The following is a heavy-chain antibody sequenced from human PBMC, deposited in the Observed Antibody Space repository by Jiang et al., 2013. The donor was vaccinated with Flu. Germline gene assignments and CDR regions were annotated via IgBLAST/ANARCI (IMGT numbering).Heavy chain of an antibody. CDR3: ARDTRHSSGYYFFGGVHYFDY. Sequence: SQTLSLTCAISGDSVSSNSAAWNWIRQSPSRGLEWLGRTYYRSKWYNDYAVSVKSRITINPDTSKNQFSLQLNSVTPEDTAVYYCARDTRHSSGYYFFGGVHYFDYWGQGTLVTVSS. V-gene: IGHV6-1*01. D-gene: IGHD3-22*01. CDR2: TYYRSKWYN. J-gene: IGHJ4*02. CDR1: GDSVSSNSAA.